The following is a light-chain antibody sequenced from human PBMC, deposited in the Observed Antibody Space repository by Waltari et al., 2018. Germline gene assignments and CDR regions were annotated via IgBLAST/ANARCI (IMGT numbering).Light chain of an antibody. J-gene: IGKJ4*01. CDR3: QHYNNWPLT. V-gene: IGKV3-15*01. Sequence: EIVMTQSPATLSVSPGERATPSCRASQSVSSNLASCKQKPGQAPRLLIYGASTRATGIPARFSGSESGTEFTLTISSLQSEDFAVYYCQHYNNWPLTFGGGTKVAIK. CDR2: GAS. CDR1: QSVSSN.